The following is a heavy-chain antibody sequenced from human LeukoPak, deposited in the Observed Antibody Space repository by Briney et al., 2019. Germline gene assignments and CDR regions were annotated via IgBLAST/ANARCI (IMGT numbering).Heavy chain of an antibody. D-gene: IGHD3-22*01. Sequence: SETLSLTCTVSGGSISSYYWSWIRQSAGKGLEWIGRLHTSGSTNYNPSLKSRVTMSVDTSKNQFSLKLSSVTAADTAVYYCARDQYYYDSSGYYRIDYWGQGTLVTVSS. CDR3: ARDQYYYDSSGYYRIDY. V-gene: IGHV4-4*07. CDR1: GGSISSYY. CDR2: LHTSGST. J-gene: IGHJ4*02.